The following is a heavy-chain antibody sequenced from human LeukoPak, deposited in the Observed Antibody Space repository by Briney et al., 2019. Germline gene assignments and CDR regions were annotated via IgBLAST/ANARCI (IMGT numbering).Heavy chain of an antibody. CDR3: AGRGADFLGLGY. Sequence: GESLKISCKGSGYSFTNYWIGWVRQLPGRGLEWMGIIYPGDSDTKYSPSFQGQVTISADKSIDTAYLQWSSLQASDTAMYYCAGRGADFLGLGYWGQGTLSPSPQ. CDR1: GYSFTNYW. CDR2: IYPGDSDT. D-gene: IGHD2-21*02. V-gene: IGHV5-51*01. J-gene: IGHJ4*02.